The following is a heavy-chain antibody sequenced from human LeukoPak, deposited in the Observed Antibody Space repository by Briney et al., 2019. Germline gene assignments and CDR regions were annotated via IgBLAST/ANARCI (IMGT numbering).Heavy chain of an antibody. CDR3: ARDWKAHYYDSSGHPLYFDY. J-gene: IGHJ4*02. CDR2: ISYDGSNK. CDR1: GFTFSSYA. Sequence: QPGGSLRLSCAASGFTFSSYAMHWVRQAPGKGLEWVAVISYDGSNKYYADSAKGRFTISRDNSKNTLYLQMNSLRAEDTAVYYCARDWKAHYYDSSGHPLYFDYWGQGTLVTVSS. V-gene: IGHV3-30-3*01. D-gene: IGHD3-22*01.